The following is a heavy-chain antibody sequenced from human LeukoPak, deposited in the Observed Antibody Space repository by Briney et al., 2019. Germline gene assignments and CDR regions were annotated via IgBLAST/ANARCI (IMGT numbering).Heavy chain of an antibody. V-gene: IGHV1-69*05. J-gene: IGHJ4*02. Sequence: GASVKVSCKASGGTFSSYAISWVRQAPGQGLEWRGGIIPIFGTANYAQKFQGRVTITTDESTSTAYMELSSLRSEDTAVYYCARGGRQHYYDSSGYRLDYWGQGTLVTVSS. CDR3: ARGGRQHYYDSSGYRLDY. D-gene: IGHD3-22*01. CDR1: GGTFSSYA. CDR2: IIPIFGTA.